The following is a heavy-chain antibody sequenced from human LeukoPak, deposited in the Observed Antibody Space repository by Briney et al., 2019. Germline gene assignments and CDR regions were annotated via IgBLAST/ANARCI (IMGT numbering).Heavy chain of an antibody. D-gene: IGHD5/OR15-5a*01. V-gene: IGHV4-31*03. J-gene: IGHJ6*02. CDR1: GGSISSGDYY. Sequence: SQTLSLTSTVSGGSISSGDYYWSWIRQHPGKGLEWIGYISDSGSTYYNPSLKSRVTISVDTSKKQFSLKLSSVTAADTAVYYCAREALLGLPDYYYYAMDVWGQGTTVTVSS. CDR3: AREALLGLPDYYYYAMDV. CDR2: ISDSGST.